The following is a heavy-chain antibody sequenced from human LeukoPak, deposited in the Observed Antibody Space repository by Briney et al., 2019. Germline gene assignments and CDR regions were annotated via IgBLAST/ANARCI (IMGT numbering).Heavy chain of an antibody. D-gene: IGHD2-21*02. Sequence: SETLSLTCAVSGGSISSGGYSWSWIRQPPGKGLEWIGYIYYSGSTYYNPSLKSRVTISVDTSKNQFSLKLSSVTAVDTAVYYCARTDSYGYHFDYWGQGTLVTVSS. CDR1: GGSISSGGYS. CDR3: ARTDSYGYHFDY. J-gene: IGHJ4*02. CDR2: IYYSGST. V-gene: IGHV4-30-4*07.